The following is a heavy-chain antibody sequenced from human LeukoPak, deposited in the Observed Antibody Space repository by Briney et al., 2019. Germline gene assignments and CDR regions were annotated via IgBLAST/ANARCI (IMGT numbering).Heavy chain of an antibody. Sequence: PSETLSLTCTVSGGSIRSSYYYWGWVRQPPGKGLEWVSAISGSDGSTYYADSVKGRFTISRDNSKNTLYLQMNSLRAEDTAVYYCVKYGADVWGQGTTVTVSS. V-gene: IGHV3-23*01. D-gene: IGHD3-10*01. CDR3: VKYGADV. CDR1: GGSIRSSYYY. CDR2: ISGSDGST. J-gene: IGHJ6*02.